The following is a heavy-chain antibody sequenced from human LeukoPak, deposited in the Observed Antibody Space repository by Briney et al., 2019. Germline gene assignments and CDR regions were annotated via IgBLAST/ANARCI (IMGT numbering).Heavy chain of an antibody. J-gene: IGHJ6*03. D-gene: IGHD3-22*01. V-gene: IGHV1-18*01. CDR3: ARGWYDSSGYYYGIDDYYYYMDI. CDR1: GYTFTSYG. Sequence: ASVKVSCKASGYTFTSYGISWVRQAPGQGLEWMGWISAYNGNTNYAQKLQGRVTMTTDTSTSTAYMELRSLRSDDTAVYYCARGWYDSSGYYYGIDDYYYYMDIWGQGTMVTVSS. CDR2: ISAYNGNT.